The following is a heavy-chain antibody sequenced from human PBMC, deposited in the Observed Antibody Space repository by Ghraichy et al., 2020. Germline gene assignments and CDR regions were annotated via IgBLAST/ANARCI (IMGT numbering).Heavy chain of an antibody. J-gene: IGHJ6*02. CDR3: AKLFPRIVVVPAAGMDV. D-gene: IGHD2-2*01. Sequence: GSLRLSCAASRFNFSNYAMTWVRQAPGKGLEWVLAISGSGGSTYYADSGKGRFTISRDNSKNTLYLQMNSLRAEDTAVYYCAKLFPRIVVVPAAGMDVWGQGTTVTVSS. V-gene: IGHV3-23*01. CDR1: RFNFSNYA. CDR2: ISGSGGST.